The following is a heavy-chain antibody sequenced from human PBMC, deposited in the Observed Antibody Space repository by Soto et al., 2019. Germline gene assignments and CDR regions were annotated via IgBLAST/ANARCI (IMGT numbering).Heavy chain of an antibody. V-gene: IGHV3-53*02. CDR3: ATYTSLDY. CDR2: IYSGGST. Sequence: EVQLVETGGGLIQPGGSLRLSCAASGFTVSNNYMSWVRQAPGKGLEWVSLIYSGGSTFYADSVKGRFTISRNNSKNTLFLQMNSLRAEDTAVYFCATYTSLDYWGQGTLVTVSS. CDR1: GFTVSNNY. D-gene: IGHD2-2*02. J-gene: IGHJ4*02.